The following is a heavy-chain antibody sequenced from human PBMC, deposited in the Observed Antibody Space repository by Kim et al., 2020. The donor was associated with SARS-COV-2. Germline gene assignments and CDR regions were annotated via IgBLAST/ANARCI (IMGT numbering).Heavy chain of an antibody. D-gene: IGHD6-13*01. V-gene: IGHV3-48*02. CDR1: GFTFRTYP. Sequence: GGSLRLSCAASGFTFRTYPMTWVRQAPGKGLEWVSYISSNSDTIYYADSVKGRFTISRDNAKNSLFLQMNILRDEDTALYYCAKVGYPAALCYWGQGTLV. J-gene: IGHJ1*01. CDR2: ISSNSDTI. CDR3: AKVGYPAALCY.